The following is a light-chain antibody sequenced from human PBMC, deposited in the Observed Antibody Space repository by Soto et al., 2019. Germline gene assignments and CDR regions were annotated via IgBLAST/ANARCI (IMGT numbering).Light chain of an antibody. J-gene: IGKJ1*01. CDR3: QQYHSYST. CDR2: AAS. CDR1: QNINTW. V-gene: IGKV1-5*03. Sequence: DIQMTQSPSTLSASVGDRVTITCRASQNINTWLSWHQQKPGKAPKLLIYAASTLQSGVPLRFSGTGSGTEFPLTISSLQPDDFATYYCQQYHSYSTFGQGTKV.